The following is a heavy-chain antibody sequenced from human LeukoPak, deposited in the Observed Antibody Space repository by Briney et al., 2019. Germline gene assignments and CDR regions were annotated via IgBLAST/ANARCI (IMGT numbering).Heavy chain of an antibody. D-gene: IGHD3-9*01. CDR3: ARPRDYDIGGFDP. Sequence: ASVKVSCKASGGTFSSYDINWVRQATRQGLEWMGWMNPNSGNTGYAQKFQGRVTMTRNTSISTAYMELSSLRSEDTAVYYCARPRDYDIGGFDPWGQGTLVTVSS. J-gene: IGHJ5*02. CDR2: MNPNSGNT. CDR1: GGTFSSYD. V-gene: IGHV1-8*02.